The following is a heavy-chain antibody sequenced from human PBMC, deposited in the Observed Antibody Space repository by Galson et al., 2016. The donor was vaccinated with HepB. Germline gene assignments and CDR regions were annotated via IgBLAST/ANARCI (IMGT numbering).Heavy chain of an antibody. J-gene: IGHJ6*02. CDR3: AKSSCGGECYYRMDV. CDR2: ISGSGGRT. Sequence: SLRLSCAASGFTFSSYSMTWVRQAPGKGLEWVSAISGSGGRTLYADSVKGRFSISRDGSTNTLYLQLNSLRVEDTAVYYCAKSSCGGECYYRMDVWGQGTTVTVS. V-gene: IGHV3-23*01. CDR1: GFTFSSYS. D-gene: IGHD2-21*01.